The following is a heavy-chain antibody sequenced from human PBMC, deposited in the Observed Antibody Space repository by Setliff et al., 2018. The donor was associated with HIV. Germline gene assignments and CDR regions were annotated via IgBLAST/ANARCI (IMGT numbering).Heavy chain of an antibody. V-gene: IGHV1-2*02. D-gene: IGHD3-9*01. CDR2: INPNSGGT. CDR1: GYTFTGYY. J-gene: IGHJ4*02. Sequence: ASVKVSCKASGYTFTGYYMHWVQQAPGQGLEWMGWINPNSGGTNYAQKFQGRVTMTRDTSISTAYMELSRLRSDDTAVYYCARDRDDILTGYPDYWGQGTLVTVSS. CDR3: ARDRDDILTGYPDY.